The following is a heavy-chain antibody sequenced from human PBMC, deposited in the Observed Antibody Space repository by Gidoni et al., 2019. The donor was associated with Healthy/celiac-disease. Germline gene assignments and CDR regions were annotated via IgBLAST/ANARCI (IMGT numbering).Heavy chain of an antibody. D-gene: IGHD3-10*01. J-gene: IGHJ4*02. CDR3: AKDLRFMVRGVYFDY. CDR1: GFTFSSYA. CDR2: ISGSGGST. V-gene: IGHV3-23*01. Sequence: EVQLLESGRGLVQPGGSLRLSYAASGFTFSSYAMSWVRQAPGKGLEWVSAISGSGGSTYYADSVKGRFTISRDNSKNTLYLQMNSLRAEDTAVYYCAKDLRFMVRGVYFDYWGQGTLVTVSS.